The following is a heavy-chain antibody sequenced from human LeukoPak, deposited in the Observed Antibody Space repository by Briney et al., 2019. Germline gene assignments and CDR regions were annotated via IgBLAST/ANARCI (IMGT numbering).Heavy chain of an antibody. Sequence: GASVKVSCKASGYTFTGYYMHWVRQAPGQGLEWVGWINPNSGGTNYAQKFQGRVTMTRDTSISTAYMELSRLRSDDTAVYYCARDRITIFGVVTGPYYYYGMDVWGQGTTVTVSS. J-gene: IGHJ6*02. CDR2: INPNSGGT. CDR1: GYTFTGYY. V-gene: IGHV1-2*02. CDR3: ARDRITIFGVVTGPYYYYGMDV. D-gene: IGHD3-3*01.